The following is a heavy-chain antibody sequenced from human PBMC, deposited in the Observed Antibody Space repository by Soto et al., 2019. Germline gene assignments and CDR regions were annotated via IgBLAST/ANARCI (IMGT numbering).Heavy chain of an antibody. CDR2: IYWDDDK. CDR3: EHRRKGSYVDY. Sequence: QLTLKESGPPLVKPTQTLTLTCTFSGFSLSTSGVGVGGVRQPPRKALEWLALIYWDDDKRYSPSLKSRLTNTKDTSKNQVVLKMTNMDTVDTATYYCEHRRKGSYVDYWGQETLVTVSS. CDR1: GFSLSTSGVG. J-gene: IGHJ4*02. D-gene: IGHD3-10*01. V-gene: IGHV2-5*02.